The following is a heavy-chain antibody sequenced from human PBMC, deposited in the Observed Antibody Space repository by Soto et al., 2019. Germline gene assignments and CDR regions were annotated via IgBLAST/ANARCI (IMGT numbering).Heavy chain of an antibody. J-gene: IGHJ5*02. CDR2: IIPIFGTA. CDR3: ASANYCSSTSCYRWGWFDP. D-gene: IGHD2-2*01. CDR1: GGTFSSYA. V-gene: IGHV1-69*13. Sequence: SVKVSCKASGGTFSSYAISWVRQAPGQGLEWMGGIIPIFGTANYAQKFQGRVTITADESTSTAYMELSSLRSEDTAVYYCASANYCSSTSCYRWGWFDPWGQGTLVTVSS.